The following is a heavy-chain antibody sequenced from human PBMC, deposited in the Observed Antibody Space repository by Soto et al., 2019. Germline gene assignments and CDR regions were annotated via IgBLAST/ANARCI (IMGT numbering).Heavy chain of an antibody. V-gene: IGHV3-23*01. J-gene: IGHJ3*01. D-gene: IGHD2-8*01. CDR2: ISLNGDST. Sequence: VQLLESGGGLVQPGGSLRLACAASGFTFNNYAMNWVRQAPGRGLEWVSIISLNGDSTYYADSVKGRFTISRDNSQNTVFLQMNSLRAEDTAIYFCAKVRLTDYLRYAPHLWGQGTLVTVSS. CDR3: AKVRLTDYLRYAPHL. CDR1: GFTFNNYA.